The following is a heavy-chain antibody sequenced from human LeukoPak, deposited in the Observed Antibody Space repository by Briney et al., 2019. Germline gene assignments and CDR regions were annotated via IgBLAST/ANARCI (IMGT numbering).Heavy chain of an antibody. Sequence: SETLSLTCTVSGDSINNYYWSWIRQPPGKGLEWIGYIYYSGSTNYNPSLKSRVTISVDTSKNQFSLKLSSVTAADTAVYYCARGFDYDILNGSYLSVCFDPWAQGTLVTVS. CDR1: GDSINNYY. D-gene: IGHD3-9*01. J-gene: IGHJ5*02. CDR2: IYYSGST. CDR3: ARGFDYDILNGSYLSVCFDP. V-gene: IGHV4-59*01.